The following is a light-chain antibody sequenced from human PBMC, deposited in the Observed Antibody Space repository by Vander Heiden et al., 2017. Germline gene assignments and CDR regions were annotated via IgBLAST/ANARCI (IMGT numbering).Light chain of an antibody. V-gene: IGKV1-9*01. Sequence: DIQLTQSPSFLSASVGDRLTITCRASQGISSHLAWYQQKPGIPPKLLMYAASTLQSGVPSRFGGSGSGTEFTLTIISLQPEDFATYYCQQVNSYPLTFGGGTKVEIK. J-gene: IGKJ4*01. CDR1: QGISSH. CDR3: QQVNSYPLT. CDR2: AAS.